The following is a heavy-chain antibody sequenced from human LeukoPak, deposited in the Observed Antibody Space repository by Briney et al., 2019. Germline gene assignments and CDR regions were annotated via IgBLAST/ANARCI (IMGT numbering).Heavy chain of an antibody. CDR1: GFTFSSYA. Sequence: GGSLRLSCAASGFTFSSYAMSWVRQAPGKGLEWVSAISGSGGSTYYADSVKGRFTISRDNSKNTLYLQMNSLRAEDTAVYYCAKDMEYYYDSSGYFDYWGQGTLVTVSS. CDR3: AKDMEYYYDSSGYFDY. V-gene: IGHV3-23*01. CDR2: ISGSGGST. J-gene: IGHJ4*02. D-gene: IGHD3-22*01.